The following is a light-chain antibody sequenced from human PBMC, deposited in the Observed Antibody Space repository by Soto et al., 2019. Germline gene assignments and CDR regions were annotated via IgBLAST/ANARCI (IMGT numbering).Light chain of an antibody. CDR1: ALPNQY. J-gene: IGLJ2*01. Sequence: SYELTQPPSVSVSPGQTARITCSGDALPNQYAYWYQQKAGQAPVLVIYKGSERPSGIPERFSGSTSGTTVTLTISGVQAEDEADYHCQSADSSGSYVVFGGGTKLTVL. CDR2: KGS. CDR3: QSADSSGSYVV. V-gene: IGLV3-25*03.